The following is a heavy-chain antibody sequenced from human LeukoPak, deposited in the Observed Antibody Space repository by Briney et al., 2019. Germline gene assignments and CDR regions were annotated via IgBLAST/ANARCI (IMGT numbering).Heavy chain of an antibody. Sequence: ASVKVSCKASGYTFTSYYMHWVRQAPGQGLEWMGIINPSGGSTSYAQKFQGRVTMTRDTSTSTVYMELSSLRSEDTAVYYCATPGIAVAGTVAFDIWGQGTMVTVSS. CDR2: INPSGGST. J-gene: IGHJ3*02. V-gene: IGHV1-46*01. D-gene: IGHD6-19*01. CDR1: GYTFTSYY. CDR3: ATPGIAVAGTVAFDI.